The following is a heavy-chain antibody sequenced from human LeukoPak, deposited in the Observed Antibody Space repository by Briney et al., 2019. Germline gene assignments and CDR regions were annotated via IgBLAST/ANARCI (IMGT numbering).Heavy chain of an antibody. CDR2: INPRGGIT. CDR1: GYIFINYY. J-gene: IGHJ4*01. V-gene: IGHV1-46*01. D-gene: IGHD2-15*01. CDR3: ARGYVSYSMGDY. Sequence: ASVKVSCKAFGYIFINYYIHWVRQAPGQGLEWMGIINPRGGITSYAQKFQGRVTMISDMSTNTLYMDLTSLRSDDTAVYYCARGYVSYSMGDYWGQGTLVTVSS.